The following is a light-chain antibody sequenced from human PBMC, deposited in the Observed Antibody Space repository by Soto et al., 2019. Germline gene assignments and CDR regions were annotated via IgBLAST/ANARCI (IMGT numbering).Light chain of an antibody. CDR2: DTF. Sequence: EIVLTQSPATLSLSPGERATLSCRASQSVSSYLAWYQQKPGQAPRLLIYDTFNRATGIPARFSGSGSGTDFTLTISSLEPEDFAVYYCQPRSNWPRTFGQGTKVEFK. V-gene: IGKV3-11*01. CDR3: QPRSNWPRT. CDR1: QSVSSY. J-gene: IGKJ1*01.